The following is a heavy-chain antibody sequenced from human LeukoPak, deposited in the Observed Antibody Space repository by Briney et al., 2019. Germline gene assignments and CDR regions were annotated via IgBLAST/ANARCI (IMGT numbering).Heavy chain of an antibody. Sequence: GESLKISCKGSGYRFTSYWIGWVRPMPGKGLEWMGIIYPGDSDTRYSPSFQGQVTISAAKSISTASLHCTSLKASDTAMYYCARHRYYDILTGYYKNNWFDPWGQGTLVTVSS. V-gene: IGHV5-51*01. CDR3: ARHRYYDILTGYYKNNWFDP. CDR1: GYRFTSYW. D-gene: IGHD3-9*01. J-gene: IGHJ5*02. CDR2: IYPGDSDT.